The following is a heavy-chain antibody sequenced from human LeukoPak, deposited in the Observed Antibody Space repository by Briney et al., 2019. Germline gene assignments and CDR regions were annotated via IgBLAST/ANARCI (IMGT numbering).Heavy chain of an antibody. J-gene: IGHJ4*02. V-gene: IGHV3-30-3*01. Sequence: GGSLRLSCAASGFTFSSYAMHWVRQAPGKGLEWVAVISYDGSNKYYADSVKGRFTISRDNSKNTLYLQMNSLRAEDTAVYYCARDRRDGLDYWGQGTLVTVSS. CDR1: GFTFSSYA. CDR2: ISYDGSNK. CDR3: ARDRRDGLDY.